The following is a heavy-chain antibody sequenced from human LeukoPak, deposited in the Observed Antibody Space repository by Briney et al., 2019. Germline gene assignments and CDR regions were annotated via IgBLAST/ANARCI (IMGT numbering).Heavy chain of an antibody. CDR1: GFTFGDYA. CDR2: IRSKAYGGTT. V-gene: IGHV3-49*03. CDR3: TTGSYYDFWSGYFVHDY. D-gene: IGHD3-3*01. Sequence: GGSLRLSCTASGFTFGDYAMSWFRQAPGKGLEWVGFIRSKAYGGTTEYAASVKGRFTISRDDSKNTLYLQMNSLKTEDTAVYYCTTGSYYDFWSGYFVHDYWGQGTLVTVSS. J-gene: IGHJ4*02.